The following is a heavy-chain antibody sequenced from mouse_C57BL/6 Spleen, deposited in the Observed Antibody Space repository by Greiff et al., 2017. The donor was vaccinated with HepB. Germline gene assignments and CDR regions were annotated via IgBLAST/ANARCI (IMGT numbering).Heavy chain of an antibody. Sequence: QVQLKQPGAELVKPGASVKMSCKASGYTFTSYWITWVKQRPGQGLEWIGDIYPGSGSTNYNEKFKSKATLTVDTSSSTAYMHLSSLTSEDSAVYYCARGGVDYYGSSYRFYAMDYWGQGTSVTVSS. D-gene: IGHD1-1*01. CDR3: ARGGVDYYGSSYRFYAMDY. CDR2: IYPGSGST. J-gene: IGHJ4*01. CDR1: GYTFTSYW. V-gene: IGHV1-55*01.